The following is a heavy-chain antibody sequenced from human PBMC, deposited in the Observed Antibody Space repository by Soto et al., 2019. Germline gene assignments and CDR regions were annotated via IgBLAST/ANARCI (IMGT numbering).Heavy chain of an antibody. J-gene: IGHJ6*02. V-gene: IGHV1-58*01. CDR2: IVVGSGNT. D-gene: IGHD3-22*01. CDR3: AAVSQNITMIVVGGIFYYGMDV. CDR1: GFTFTSSA. Sequence: SVKVSCKASGFTFTSSAVQWVRQARGQRLEWIGWIVVGSGNTNYAQKFQERVTITRDMSTSTAYMELSSLRSEDTAVYYCAAVSQNITMIVVGGIFYYGMDVWGQGTTVT.